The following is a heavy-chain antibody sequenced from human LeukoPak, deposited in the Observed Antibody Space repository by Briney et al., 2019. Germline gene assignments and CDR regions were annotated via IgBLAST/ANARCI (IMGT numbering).Heavy chain of an antibody. Sequence: PGGSLRLSCAASGLTFRSYEMNWVRQAPGKGLEWVSYISSSGSTIYYADSVKGRFTISRDNAKNSLYLQMNSLRAEDTAVYYCARDSSDDYDSSALPRHWGQGTLATVSS. CDR3: ARDSSDDYDSSALPRH. D-gene: IGHD3-22*01. CDR2: ISSSGSTI. J-gene: IGHJ4*02. V-gene: IGHV3-48*03. CDR1: GLTFRSYE.